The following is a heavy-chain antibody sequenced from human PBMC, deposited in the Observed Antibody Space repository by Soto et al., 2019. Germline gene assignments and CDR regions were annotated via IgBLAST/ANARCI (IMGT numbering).Heavy chain of an antibody. Sequence: QVQLVESGGGVVQPGRSLRLSCAASGFTFSSYAMHWVRQAPGKGLEWVAVISYDGSNKYYADSVKGRFTISRDNSKNTLYLQMNSLRAEDTAVYYCAREDGDYVWGRAFDYWGQGTLVTVSS. D-gene: IGHD3-16*01. J-gene: IGHJ4*02. CDR2: ISYDGSNK. CDR3: AREDGDYVWGRAFDY. V-gene: IGHV3-30-3*01. CDR1: GFTFSSYA.